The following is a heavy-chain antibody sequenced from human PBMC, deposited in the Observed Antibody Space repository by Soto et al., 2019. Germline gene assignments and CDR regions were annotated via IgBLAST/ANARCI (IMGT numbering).Heavy chain of an antibody. J-gene: IGHJ5*02. CDR2: ISSSSSTI. D-gene: IGHD2-8*01. Sequence: GGSLRLSCAASGFTFSSYSMNWVRQAPGKGLEWVSYISSSSSTIYYADSVKGRFTISRDNAKNSLYLQMNSPRDEDTAVYYCARENGYNWFDPWGQGTLVTVSS. V-gene: IGHV3-48*02. CDR1: GFTFSSYS. CDR3: ARENGYNWFDP.